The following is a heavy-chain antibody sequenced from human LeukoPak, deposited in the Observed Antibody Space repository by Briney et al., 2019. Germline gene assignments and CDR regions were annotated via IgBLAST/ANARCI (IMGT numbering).Heavy chain of an antibody. Sequence: GGSLRLSCEASGFTFGSHAMYWVRQAPGKGLEWVAGIFGSGGSPHYADPVKGRFTISRDNSQNTVYLQINSLRAEGTAVYYCGKTTVGYSSGQKPAWPVDYWGQGTLVTVSS. V-gene: IGHV3-23*01. CDR2: IFGSGGSP. D-gene: IGHD5-18*01. CDR3: GKTTVGYSSGQKPAWPVDY. CDR1: GFTFGSHA. J-gene: IGHJ4*02.